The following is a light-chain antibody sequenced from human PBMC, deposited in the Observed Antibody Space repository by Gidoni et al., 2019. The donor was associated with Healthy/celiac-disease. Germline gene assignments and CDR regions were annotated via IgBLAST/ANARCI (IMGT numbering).Light chain of an antibody. Sequence: AIQLTQSPSSLSASVGDRVTITCRASQGISGALALYQQKPGKAPKILIYDASSLESGVPSRFRGSGSGTDFTLTISSLQPEEFATYYCQQFNSYPRTFGQGTKVEIK. CDR1: QGISGA. CDR3: QQFNSYPRT. J-gene: IGKJ1*01. CDR2: DAS. V-gene: IGKV1-13*02.